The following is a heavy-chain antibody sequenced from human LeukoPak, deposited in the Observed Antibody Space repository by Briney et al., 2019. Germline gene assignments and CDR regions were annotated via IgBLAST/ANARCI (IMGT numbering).Heavy chain of an antibody. Sequence: SETLSLTCTVSGGSISSYYWGWIRQPPGKGLEWIGSIYHSGSTYYNPSLKSRVTISVDTSKNQFSLKLSSVTAADTAVYYCARAVWYPLYYMDVWGKGTTVTVSS. CDR1: GGSISSYY. CDR3: ARAVWYPLYYMDV. D-gene: IGHD2-15*01. J-gene: IGHJ6*03. V-gene: IGHV4-38-2*02. CDR2: IYHSGST.